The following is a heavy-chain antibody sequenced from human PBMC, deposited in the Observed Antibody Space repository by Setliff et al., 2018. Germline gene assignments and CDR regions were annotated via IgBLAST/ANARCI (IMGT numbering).Heavy chain of an antibody. D-gene: IGHD1-26*01. V-gene: IGHV3-48*01. CDR2: ISTSSGTR. J-gene: IGHJ1*01. CDR1: GFSFSNYG. Sequence: PGGSLRLSCVVSGFSFSNYGMTWVRQAPGKGLEWISYISTSSGTRYYTDSVKGRFIISRDNSDILYLQMNSLRAEDTAVYYCAKIGRGGTFDQFFQDWGHGTLVTVSS. CDR3: AKIGRGGTFDQFFQD.